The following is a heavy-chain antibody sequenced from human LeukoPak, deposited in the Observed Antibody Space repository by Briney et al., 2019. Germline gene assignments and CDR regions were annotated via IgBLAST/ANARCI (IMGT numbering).Heavy chain of an antibody. D-gene: IGHD6-19*01. CDR2: INSDGSST. V-gene: IGHV3-74*01. Sequence: GGSLRLSCAASGFTFSSYWMHWVRQAPGKGLVWVSRINSDGSSTSYADSVKGRFTISRDNSKNMMYLQMNSLRVEDTAVYYCARDSSGWSKNYWGQGTLVTVSS. CDR3: ARDSSGWSKNY. J-gene: IGHJ4*02. CDR1: GFTFSSYW.